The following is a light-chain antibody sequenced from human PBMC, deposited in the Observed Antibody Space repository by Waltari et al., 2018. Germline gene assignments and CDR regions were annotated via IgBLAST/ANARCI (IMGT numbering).Light chain of an antibody. CDR2: GTS. CDR3: QSYDTSLSVV. V-gene: IGLV1-40*01. CDR1: GSTLGAGYD. Sequence: QSVLTQPPSVSGAPGQRVPISCTGSGSTLGAGYDVPWYQQHPGKAPKLLIYGTSTRPPGVPDRFFGSQSGTSASLAITALQAEDEAEYYCQSYDTSLSVVFGGGTKLTVL. J-gene: IGLJ2*01.